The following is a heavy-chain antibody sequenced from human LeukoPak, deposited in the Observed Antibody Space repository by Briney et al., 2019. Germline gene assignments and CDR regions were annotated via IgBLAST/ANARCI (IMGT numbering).Heavy chain of an antibody. D-gene: IGHD5-18*01. CDR1: GYTFTSYA. Sequence: ASVKVSCKASGYTFTSYAMNWVRQAPGQGLEWMGWINPNSGGTNYAQKFQGRVTMTRDTSISTAYMELSRLRSDDTAVYYCARRRGYSYGLSYWGQGTLVTVSS. CDR2: INPNSGGT. V-gene: IGHV1-2*02. CDR3: ARRRGYSYGLSY. J-gene: IGHJ4*02.